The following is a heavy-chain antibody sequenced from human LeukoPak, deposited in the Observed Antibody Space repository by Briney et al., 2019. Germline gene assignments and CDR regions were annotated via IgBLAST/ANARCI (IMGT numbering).Heavy chain of an antibody. CDR1: GGSISNYY. Sequence: SETLSLTCTVSGGSISNYYWNWIRQPPGKGLEWIGYASYSGSTNYNPSLKSRVTISLYTSKNQFSLILNSVTAADTAVYYCARVGGSNYYYYGMDVWGQGTTVTVSS. CDR2: ASYSGST. D-gene: IGHD3-10*01. V-gene: IGHV4-59*01. J-gene: IGHJ6*02. CDR3: ARVGGSNYYYYGMDV.